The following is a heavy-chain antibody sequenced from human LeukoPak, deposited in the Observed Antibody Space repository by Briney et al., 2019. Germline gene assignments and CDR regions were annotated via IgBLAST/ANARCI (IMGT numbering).Heavy chain of an antibody. V-gene: IGHV1-18*01. D-gene: IGHD6-13*01. CDR2: ISAYNGNT. CDR3: AKEGSSSWALYNWFDP. CDR1: GYTFTSYG. Sequence: ASAKVSCKASGYTFTSYGISWVRQAPGQGLEWMGWISAYNGNTNYAQKLQGRVTTTTDTSTSTAYMELRSLRSDDTAVYYCAKEGSSSWALYNWFDPWGQGTLVTVSS. J-gene: IGHJ5*02.